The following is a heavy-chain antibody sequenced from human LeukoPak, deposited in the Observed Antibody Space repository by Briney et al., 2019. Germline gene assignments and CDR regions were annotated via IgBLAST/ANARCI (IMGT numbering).Heavy chain of an antibody. CDR1: GGTFSSYA. J-gene: IGHJ6*03. D-gene: IGHD2-2*01. CDR2: IIPIFGTA. Sequence: SVKVSCKASGGTFSSYAISWVRQAPGQGLEWVGGIIPIFGTANYAQKFQGRVTISTDESTSTAYMELSSLRSEDTAVYYCARTVVVVPAAISLHYYYYMDVWGKGTTVTVSS. V-gene: IGHV1-69*05. CDR3: ARTVVVVPAAISLHYYYYMDV.